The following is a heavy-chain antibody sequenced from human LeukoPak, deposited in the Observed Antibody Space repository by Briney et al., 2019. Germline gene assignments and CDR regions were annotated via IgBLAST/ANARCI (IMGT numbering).Heavy chain of an antibody. Sequence: PGGSLRLSCAASGFTFSSYWMSWVRQAPGKGLEWVANIKQDGSNKYYADSVKGRFTISRDNSKNTLYLQMNSLRAEDTAVYYCARKFLGSRGYYFDYWGQGTLVTVSS. CDR2: IKQDGSNK. V-gene: IGHV3-7*03. CDR3: ARKFLGSRGYYFDY. J-gene: IGHJ4*02. D-gene: IGHD3-10*01. CDR1: GFTFSSYW.